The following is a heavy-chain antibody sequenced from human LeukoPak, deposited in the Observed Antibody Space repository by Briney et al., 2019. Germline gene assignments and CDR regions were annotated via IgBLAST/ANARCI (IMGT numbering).Heavy chain of an antibody. V-gene: IGHV1-18*01. Sequence: ASVKVSCKASGYTFTSYGISWVRQAPGQWLEWMGWISAYNGNTNYAQKFQGRVTMTTDTSTSTAYMELRSLESDDTAVYYCARTPPYRHCSGGSCPTATDYWGQGTLVTVSS. CDR3: ARTPPYRHCSGGSCPTATDY. J-gene: IGHJ4*02. D-gene: IGHD2-15*01. CDR1: GYTFTSYG. CDR2: ISAYNGNT.